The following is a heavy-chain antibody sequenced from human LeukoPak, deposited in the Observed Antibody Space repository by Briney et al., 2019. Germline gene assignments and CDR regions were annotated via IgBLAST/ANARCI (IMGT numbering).Heavy chain of an antibody. CDR3: ARDIYDSSGYYPWYFDL. Sequence: ASVKVSCKASGGTFSSYAISWVRQAPRQGLEWMGRIIPIFGTANYAQKFQGRVTITTDESTSTAYMELSSLRSEDTAVYYCARDIYDSSGYYPWYFDLWGRGTLVTVSS. J-gene: IGHJ2*01. D-gene: IGHD3-22*01. CDR1: GGTFSSYA. CDR2: IIPIFGTA. V-gene: IGHV1-69*05.